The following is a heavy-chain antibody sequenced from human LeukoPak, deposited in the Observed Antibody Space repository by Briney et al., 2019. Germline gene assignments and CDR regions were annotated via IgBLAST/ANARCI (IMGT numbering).Heavy chain of an antibody. V-gene: IGHV4-61*01. CDR2: IYYSGST. CDR3: ARGENTMVRGVTFDY. CDR1: GGSISSSSYY. J-gene: IGHJ4*02. D-gene: IGHD3-10*01. Sequence: PSETLSLTCTVSGGSISSSSYYWSWIRQPPGKGLEWIGYIYYSGSTNYNPSLKSRVTISVDTSKNQFSLKLSSVTAADTAVYYCARGENTMVRGVTFDYWGQGTLVTVSS.